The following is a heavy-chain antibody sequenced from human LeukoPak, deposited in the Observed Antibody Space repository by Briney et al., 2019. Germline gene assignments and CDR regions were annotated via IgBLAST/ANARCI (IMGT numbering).Heavy chain of an antibody. J-gene: IGHJ4*02. V-gene: IGHV3-74*01. D-gene: IGHD3-10*01. Sequence: PGGSLRLSCAASGFTFSSYWLHWVRQAPGKGLVWVSRINSDGSSTSYAYSVKGRFTISRDNAKNTLYLQMNSLRAEDTAVYYCAKDTPLRGVTVFDYWGQGTLVTVSS. CDR1: GFTFSSYW. CDR3: AKDTPLRGVTVFDY. CDR2: INSDGSST.